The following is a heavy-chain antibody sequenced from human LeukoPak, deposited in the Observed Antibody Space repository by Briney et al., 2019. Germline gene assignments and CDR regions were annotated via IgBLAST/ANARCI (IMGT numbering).Heavy chain of an antibody. J-gene: IGHJ4*02. D-gene: IGHD5-24*01. V-gene: IGHV4-39*01. Sequence: SETLSLTCTVSGGSISSSSYFWGWIRQPPEKGLEWIGSIYYSGSTYHNPSLKSRVTISVDTSKNQFSLRLSSVTAADTAVYYCARLWKDGPQTFDYWGQGTLVTVSS. CDR2: IYYSGST. CDR1: GGSISSSSYF. CDR3: ARLWKDGPQTFDY.